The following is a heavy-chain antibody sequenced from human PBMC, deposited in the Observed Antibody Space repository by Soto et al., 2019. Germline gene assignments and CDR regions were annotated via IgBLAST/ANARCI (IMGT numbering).Heavy chain of an antibody. J-gene: IGHJ5*02. D-gene: IGHD6-25*01. Sequence: QVQLQESGPGLVKPSQTLSLTCTVSGGSISSGGYYWSWIRQHPGKGLEWIGYIYYSGSTYYNPSLKSRVTIAVDTSKNQFSLKLSSVSAADTAVYYCAREAAGILNWFDPWGQGTLVTVSS. CDR1: GGSISSGGYY. CDR2: IYYSGST. CDR3: AREAAGILNWFDP. V-gene: IGHV4-31*03.